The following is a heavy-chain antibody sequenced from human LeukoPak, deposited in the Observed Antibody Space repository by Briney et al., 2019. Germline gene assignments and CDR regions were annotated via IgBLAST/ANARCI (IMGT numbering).Heavy chain of an antibody. J-gene: IGHJ2*01. CDR3: AKSMTLQWRGFFDL. CDR1: GFTLSSYT. CDR2: ISDSGANT. D-gene: IGHD6-19*01. Sequence: GGSLRLSCAASGFTLSSYTVNWVRQAPGKGLEWVSTISDSGANTYYADSVRGRFTISRDNSKNTLYLQKNSLRADDTAIYYCAKSMTLQWRGFFDLWGRGTHVTVSS. V-gene: IGHV3-23*01.